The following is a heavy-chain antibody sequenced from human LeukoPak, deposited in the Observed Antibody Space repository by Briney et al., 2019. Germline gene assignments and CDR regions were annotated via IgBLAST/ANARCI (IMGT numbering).Heavy chain of an antibody. V-gene: IGHV4-4*07. D-gene: IGHD3-16*01. CDR1: GGSISTYY. CDR2: IYTSGST. Sequence: SETLSLTCTVSGGSISTYYWSWIRQPAGKGLEWLGRIYTSGSTNYNPSLKSRVTISVETSKNQFSLKLSSVTAADTAVYYCARDHDYVWGSYSIWGQGTMVTVSS. J-gene: IGHJ3*02. CDR3: ARDHDYVWGSYSI.